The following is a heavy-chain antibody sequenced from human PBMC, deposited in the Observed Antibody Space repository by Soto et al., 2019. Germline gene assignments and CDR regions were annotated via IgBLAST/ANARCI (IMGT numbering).Heavy chain of an antibody. J-gene: IGHJ3*02. V-gene: IGHV1-69*13. CDR2: IIPIFGTA. CDR1: GGTFSSYA. D-gene: IGHD2-21*01. Sequence: SVKVSCKASGGTFSSYAISWVRQAPGQGLEWMGGIIPIFGTANYAQKFQGRVTITADESTSTAYMELSSLRSEDTAVYYCARDSPHIVVGSAFDIWGQGTMDTVSS. CDR3: ARDSPHIVVGSAFDI.